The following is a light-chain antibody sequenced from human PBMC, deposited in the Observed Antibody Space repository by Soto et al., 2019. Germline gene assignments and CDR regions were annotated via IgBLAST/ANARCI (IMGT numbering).Light chain of an antibody. CDR3: LQYGSSPRT. CDR2: VAS. J-gene: IGKJ1*01. V-gene: IGKV3-20*01. Sequence: EIVLTQSPGTLSLSPGERATLSCRASQSVSSSYLAWYQQKPGQAPRLLIYVASSRATGIPGRFSGSGSWTDFTLTIIRLEADDFAGYYCLQYGSSPRTFGQGTKVEIK. CDR1: QSVSSSY.